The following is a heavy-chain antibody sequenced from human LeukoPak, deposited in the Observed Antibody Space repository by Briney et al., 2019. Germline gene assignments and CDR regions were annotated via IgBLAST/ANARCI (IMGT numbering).Heavy chain of an antibody. D-gene: IGHD3-10*01. V-gene: IGHV3-48*02. J-gene: IGHJ5*02. CDR2: ISSGSGTI. Sequence: GGSLRLSCAAPGFTFSTYSMNWVRQAPGKGLEWVSYISSGSGTIYYADSVEGRFTISRDNAKNSLYLQINSLRDEDTAVYYCAPRGSHNSFDPWGQGTLVIVSS. CDR1: GFTFSTYS. CDR3: APRGSHNSFDP.